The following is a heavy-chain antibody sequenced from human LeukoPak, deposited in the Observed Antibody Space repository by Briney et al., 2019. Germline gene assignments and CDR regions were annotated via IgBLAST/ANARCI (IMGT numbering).Heavy chain of an antibody. CDR1: GGTFSSYA. CDR3: ARDVVLADGYRSSTSCYDYFDY. D-gene: IGHD2-2*03. Sequence: ASVTVSCTASGGTFSSYAISWVRQAPGQGLEWMGGIIPIFGTANYAQKFQGRVTITADESTSTAYMELSSLRSEDTAVYYCARDVVLADGYRSSTSCYDYFDYWGQGTLITVSS. CDR2: IIPIFGTA. J-gene: IGHJ4*02. V-gene: IGHV1-69*01.